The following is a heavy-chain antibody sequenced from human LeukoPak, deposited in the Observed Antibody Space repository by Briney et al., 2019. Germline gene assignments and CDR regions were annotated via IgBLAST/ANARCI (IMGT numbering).Heavy chain of an antibody. D-gene: IGHD2/OR15-2a*01. V-gene: IGHV3-30*03. Sequence: PGRSLRLSCTASGFTFSKFGMHWVRQAPGKGLEWVAVISYDGSNKYYADSVKGRFTISRDNSKNTVDLQMNSLRAEDTAVYYCARVSEYYYFDYWGQGTLVTVSS. CDR1: GFTFSKFG. CDR3: ARVSEYYYFDY. CDR2: ISYDGSNK. J-gene: IGHJ4*02.